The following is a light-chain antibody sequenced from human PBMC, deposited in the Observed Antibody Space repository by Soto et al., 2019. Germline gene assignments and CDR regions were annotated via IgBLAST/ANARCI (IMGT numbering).Light chain of an antibody. CDR1: HSISSW. CDR3: KQYNSYVST. Sequence: DIQMTQSPSTLSASVGDRVTITCRACHSISSWLAWYQQKPGKAPKLLIYDSSSLESGGPSRFSGSGSGTEFPPSISRLHPDHFAPYYCKQYNSYVSTFGQGTK. CDR2: DSS. J-gene: IGKJ2*01. V-gene: IGKV1-5*01.